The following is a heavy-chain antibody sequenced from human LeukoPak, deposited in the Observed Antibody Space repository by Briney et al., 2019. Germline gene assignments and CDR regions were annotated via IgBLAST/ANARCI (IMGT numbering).Heavy chain of an antibody. V-gene: IGHV4-38-2*02. J-gene: IGHJ4*02. CDR3: ARGDYYDSSALDY. CDR2: IYHSGST. D-gene: IGHD3-22*01. CDR1: GYSISSGYN. Sequence: SETLSLTCTVSGYSISSGYNWGWIRQPPGKGLEWIASIYHSGSTYYNPSLKSRVTISVDTSKNQFSLRLTSVTAADTAVYYCARGDYYDSSALDYWGQGTLVTVSS.